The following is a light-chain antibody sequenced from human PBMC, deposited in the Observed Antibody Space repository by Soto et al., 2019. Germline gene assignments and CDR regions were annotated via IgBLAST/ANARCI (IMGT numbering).Light chain of an antibody. CDR1: SSDVGGYNY. CDR3: SSYTSSSTYV. CDR2: EVS. V-gene: IGLV2-14*01. Sequence: SVLTQPGSVSGSPGQSITISCTGTSSDVGGYNYVSWYQQHPGKAPKLMIYEVSNRPSGVSNRFSGSKSGNTASLPISGLQAEAEADYYCSSYTSSSTYVFGTGTKVTVL. J-gene: IGLJ1*01.